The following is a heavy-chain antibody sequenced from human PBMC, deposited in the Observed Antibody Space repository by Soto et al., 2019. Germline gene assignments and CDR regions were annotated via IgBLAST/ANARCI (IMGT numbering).Heavy chain of an antibody. CDR1: GYSFTSYW. Sequence: PGESLKISCKGSGYSFTSYWIGWVRQMPGKGLEWMGIIYPGDSDTRYSPSFQGQVTISRDNAKNTVYLQMNSLTDEDTALYYCARVAVATRGIDSWGQGTLVTVSS. J-gene: IGHJ4*02. CDR3: ARVAVATRGIDS. CDR2: IYPGDSDT. V-gene: IGHV5-51*01. D-gene: IGHD6-19*01.